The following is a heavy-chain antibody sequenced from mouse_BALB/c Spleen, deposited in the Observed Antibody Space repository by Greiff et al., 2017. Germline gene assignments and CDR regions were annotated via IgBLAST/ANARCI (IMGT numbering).Heavy chain of an antibody. CDR1: GYTFTSYW. V-gene: IGHV1S22*01. CDR2: IYPGSGST. CDR3: TTIGITTVTLFDY. J-gene: IGHJ2*01. Sequence: LQQPGSELVRPGASVKLSCKASGYTFTSYWMHWVKQRPGQGLEWIGNIYPGSGSTNYDEKFKSKATLTVDTSSSTAYMQLSSLTSEDSAVYYCTTIGITTVTLFDYWGQGTTLTVSS. D-gene: IGHD1-2*01.